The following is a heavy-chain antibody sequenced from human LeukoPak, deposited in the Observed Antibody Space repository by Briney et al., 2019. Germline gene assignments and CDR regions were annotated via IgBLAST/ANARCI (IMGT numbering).Heavy chain of an antibody. CDR1: GGSFSGYY. CDR3: AIRGFGRHMSPFRKPVDY. V-gene: IGHV4-34*01. CDR2: INHSGST. D-gene: IGHD3-10*01. J-gene: IGHJ4*02. Sequence: SETLSLTCAVYGGSFSGYYWSWIRQPPGKGLEWIGEINHSGSTNYNPSLKSRVTISVDTSKNQFSLKLSSVTAADTAVYYCAIRGFGRHMSPFRKPVDYWGQGTLVTVSS.